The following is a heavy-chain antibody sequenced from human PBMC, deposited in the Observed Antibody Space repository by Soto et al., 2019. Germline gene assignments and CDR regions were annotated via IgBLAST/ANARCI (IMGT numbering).Heavy chain of an antibody. Sequence: GGSLRLSXAASGFTFSSYWMHWVRQAPGKGLVWVSRINSDGSSTSYADSVKGRFTISRDNAKNTLYLQMNSLRAEDTAVYYCARARIAVAGYDYWGQGTLVTVSS. J-gene: IGHJ4*02. CDR2: INSDGSST. CDR1: GFTFSSYW. D-gene: IGHD6-19*01. V-gene: IGHV3-74*01. CDR3: ARARIAVAGYDY.